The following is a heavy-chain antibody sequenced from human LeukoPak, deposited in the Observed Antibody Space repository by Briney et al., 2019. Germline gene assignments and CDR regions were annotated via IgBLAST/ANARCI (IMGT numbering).Heavy chain of an antibody. V-gene: IGHV3-23*01. CDR3: ARDSEDIVLVPGVASFDS. CDR2: IGGGGVTT. CDR1: GFTFSSYA. J-gene: IGHJ4*02. D-gene: IGHD2-2*01. Sequence: GGSLRLSCAASGFTFSSYAMSWVRQAPGKGLEWVSAIGGGGVTTFYANSVKGRFTISRDNSKNTLFLQMNSLGAEDTAVYYCARDSEDIVLVPGVASFDSWGQGSLVTISS.